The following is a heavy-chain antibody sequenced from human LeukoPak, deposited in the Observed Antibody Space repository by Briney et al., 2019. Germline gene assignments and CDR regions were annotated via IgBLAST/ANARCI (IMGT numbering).Heavy chain of an antibody. D-gene: IGHD3-22*01. Sequence: SETLSLTCAVYGGSFSGYYWSWIRQPPGKGLEWIGEINHSGSTNYNPSLKSRVTISVDTSKNQFSLKLSSVTAADTAVYYCARGIPYYYDSSGYFPPFDYWGQGTLVTVSS. CDR3: ARGIPYYYDSSGYFPPFDY. CDR1: GGSFSGYY. CDR2: INHSGST. J-gene: IGHJ4*02. V-gene: IGHV4-34*01.